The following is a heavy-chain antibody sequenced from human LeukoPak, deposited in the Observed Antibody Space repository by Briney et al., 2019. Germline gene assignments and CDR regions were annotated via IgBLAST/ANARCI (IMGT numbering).Heavy chain of an antibody. V-gene: IGHV3-7*01. CDR2: IKQDGIVT. CDR1: GFTFSNYW. J-gene: IGHJ4*02. Sequence: PGGSLSLSCAASGFTFSNYWMTWVRQAPGKGLEWVGNIKQDGIVTNYVDSVKGRFTISRDNAKNSLYLQMNSLRAEDTAVYYCAREQPDSNYYLTADSWGQGTLVTVSS. CDR3: AREQPDSNYYLTADS. D-gene: IGHD3-22*01.